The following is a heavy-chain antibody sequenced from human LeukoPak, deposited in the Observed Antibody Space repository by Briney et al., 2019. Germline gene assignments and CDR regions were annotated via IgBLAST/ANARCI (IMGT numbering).Heavy chain of an antibody. V-gene: IGHV1-2*06. Sequence: GASVKVSCKASGYTFTGYHMHWVRQAPGQGPEWMGRINPNSGDTNSAQKFHGRVAMTRDTSISTAFMELTRLRSDDTAVYYCARDYCSSTSCLFDYWGQGTLVTVSS. CDR3: ARDYCSSTSCLFDY. D-gene: IGHD2-2*01. CDR1: GYTFTGYH. CDR2: INPNSGDT. J-gene: IGHJ4*02.